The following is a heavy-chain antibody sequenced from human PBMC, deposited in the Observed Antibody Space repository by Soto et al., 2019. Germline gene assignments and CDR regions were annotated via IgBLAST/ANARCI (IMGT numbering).Heavy chain of an antibody. J-gene: IGHJ5*02. CDR1: GGTFSSYT. CDR2: IIPILGIA. D-gene: IGHD2-21*02. Sequence: QVQLVQSGAEVKKPGSSVKVSCKASGGTFSSYTISWVRQAPGQGLEWMGRIIPILGIANYAQKFQGRVTITADKSTSTAYMELSSLRSEDTAVYYCARERDVVTRVSSGWFDPWGQGTLVTVSS. CDR3: ARERDVVTRVSSGWFDP. V-gene: IGHV1-69*08.